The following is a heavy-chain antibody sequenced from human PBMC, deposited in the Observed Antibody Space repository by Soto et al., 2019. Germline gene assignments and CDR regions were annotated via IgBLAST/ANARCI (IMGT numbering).Heavy chain of an antibody. D-gene: IGHD3-9*01. V-gene: IGHV4-59*01. J-gene: IGHJ4*02. CDR3: ARENRAVLRYFDWRGVGYFDY. CDR1: GGSISSYY. CDR2: IYYSGST. Sequence: SETLSLTCTVSGGSISSYYWSWIRQPPGKGLEWIGYIYYSGSTNYNPSLKSRVTISVDTSKNQFSLKLSSVTAADTAVYYCARENRAVLRYFDWRGVGYFDYWGQGTLVTVSS.